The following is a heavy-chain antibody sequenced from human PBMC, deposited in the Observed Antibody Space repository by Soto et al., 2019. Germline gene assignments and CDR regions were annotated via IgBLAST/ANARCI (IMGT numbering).Heavy chain of an antibody. CDR1: GYTFTNFG. Sequence: QVHLVQSGAEVKKPGASVKVSCTASGYTFTNFGISWVRQAPGQGLEWMGWISAYNGNTNYAQKFQGRVTMTTDTXXXXXXXXXXXXXXDDTXXXXXXXGGTPIDYWGQGTLVTVSS. D-gene: IGHD3-16*01. J-gene: IGHJ4*02. CDR3: XXGGTPIDY. V-gene: IGHV1-18*01. CDR2: ISAYNGNT.